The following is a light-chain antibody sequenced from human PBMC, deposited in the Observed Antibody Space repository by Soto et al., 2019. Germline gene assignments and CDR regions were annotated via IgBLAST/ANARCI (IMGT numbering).Light chain of an antibody. CDR1: QSIGSN. CDR3: QQYNNWPIT. Sequence: EIVVTQSPGTLSLSPGERATLSCRASQSIGSNLAWYQQKPGQSPRLLIYGASTRATGLPARFSGSGSGTEFTLTISSLQSEDFALYYCQQYNNWPITFGQGTRLEIK. V-gene: IGKV3-15*01. CDR2: GAS. J-gene: IGKJ5*01.